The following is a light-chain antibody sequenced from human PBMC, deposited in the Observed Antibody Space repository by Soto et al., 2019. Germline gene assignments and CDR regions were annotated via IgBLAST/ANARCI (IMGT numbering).Light chain of an antibody. J-gene: IGKJ2*01. CDR3: QQYATSSPT. V-gene: IGKV1-5*01. Sequence: DIQMTQSPSTLSASVGDRVTITCRASQSISSWLAWYQQRPREAPKLLIYGASSLESGVPSRFSGSGSGTEFTLTISSVQPTDFGTYYCQQYATSSPTFGRGTKLEI. CDR2: GAS. CDR1: QSISSW.